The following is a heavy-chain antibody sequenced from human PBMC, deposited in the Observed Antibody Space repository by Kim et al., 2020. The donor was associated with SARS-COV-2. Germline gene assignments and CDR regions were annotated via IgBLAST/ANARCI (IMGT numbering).Heavy chain of an antibody. V-gene: IGHV3-9*01. Sequence: GGSLRLSCAASGFTFDDFAMHWVRQAPGKGLEWVSGITWNSASIGYADSVKGRFTISRDNAKNSLYLQMNSLRVEDTALYYCTKDTEGRREGFDYWGQGTLVTVSS. J-gene: IGHJ4*02. CDR1: GFTFDDFA. CDR3: TKDTEGRREGFDY. CDR2: ITWNSASI.